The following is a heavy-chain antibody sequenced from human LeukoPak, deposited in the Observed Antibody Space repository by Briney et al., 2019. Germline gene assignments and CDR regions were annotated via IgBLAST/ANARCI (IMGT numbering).Heavy chain of an antibody. V-gene: IGHV1-8*01. CDR1: GYTFTSYD. J-gene: IGHJ6*03. Sequence: ASVKVSCKASGYTFTSYDINWVRQATGQGLEWMGWMNPNSGNTGYAQKFQGRVTMTRNTSISTAYMELSSLRSEDTAVYYCARGDVVVPAAMLIAPKNLNYYYYYMDVWGKGTTVTVSS. D-gene: IGHD2-2*01. CDR2: MNPNSGNT. CDR3: ARGDVVVPAAMLIAPKNLNYYYYYMDV.